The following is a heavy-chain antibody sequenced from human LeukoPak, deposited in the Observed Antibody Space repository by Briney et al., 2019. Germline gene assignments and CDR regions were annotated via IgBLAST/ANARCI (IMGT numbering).Heavy chain of an antibody. CDR3: AKDHWGDTATHFDY. D-gene: IGHD5-18*01. CDR1: GFTFSSYA. V-gene: IGHV3-23*01. J-gene: IGHJ4*02. Sequence: GGSLRLSCAASGFTFSSYAMSWVRQAPGKGLEWVSAISGSGGSTYYADSVKGRFTISRENSKNTLYLQMNSLRAEDTAVYYCAKDHWGDTATHFDYWGQGTLVTVSS. CDR2: ISGSGGST.